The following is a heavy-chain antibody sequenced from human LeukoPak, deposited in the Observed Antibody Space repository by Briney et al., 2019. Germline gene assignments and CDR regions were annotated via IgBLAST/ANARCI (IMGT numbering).Heavy chain of an antibody. Sequence: SETLSLTCTVSGGSISSSSYYWGWIRQPPGKGLEWIGSIYYSGSTYYNPSLKSRVTISVDTSKNQFSLKLSSVTAADTAVYYCVRVDSYYYDSSGYYRSPSDAFDIWGQGTMVTVSS. CDR3: VRVDSYYYDSSGYYRSPSDAFDI. J-gene: IGHJ3*02. V-gene: IGHV4-39*07. CDR2: IYYSGST. CDR1: GGSISSSSYY. D-gene: IGHD3-22*01.